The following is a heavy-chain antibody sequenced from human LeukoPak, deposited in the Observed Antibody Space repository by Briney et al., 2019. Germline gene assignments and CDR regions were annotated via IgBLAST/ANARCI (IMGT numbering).Heavy chain of an antibody. CDR1: GGSISSYY. Sequence: SETLSLTCTVSGGSISSYYWSWIRQPPGKGLEWIGYIYYSGSTNYNPSLKSRVTISVDTSKNQFSLKLSSVTAADTAVYYCARGGGGGDIDDYGDYVPNNPNWYFDLWGRGTLVTVSS. CDR2: IYYSGST. CDR3: ARGGGGGDIDDYGDYVPNNPNWYFDL. V-gene: IGHV4-59*01. D-gene: IGHD4-17*01. J-gene: IGHJ2*01.